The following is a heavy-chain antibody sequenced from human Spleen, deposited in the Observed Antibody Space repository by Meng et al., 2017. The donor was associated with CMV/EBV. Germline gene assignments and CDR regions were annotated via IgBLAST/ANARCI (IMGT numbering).Heavy chain of an antibody. V-gene: IGHV3-30*02. CDR3: AKVHRGAVTIDY. D-gene: IGHD4-17*01. J-gene: IGHJ4*02. Sequence: QVEVVESGGGVFQPGVALRRSCSASGFTFRSYGMHWVRQAPGKGLEWVAFIRYDGSNKYYADSVKGRFTISRDNSKNTLYLQMNSLRAEDTAVYYCAKVHRGAVTIDYWGQGTLVTVSS. CDR2: IRYDGSNK. CDR1: GFTFRSYG.